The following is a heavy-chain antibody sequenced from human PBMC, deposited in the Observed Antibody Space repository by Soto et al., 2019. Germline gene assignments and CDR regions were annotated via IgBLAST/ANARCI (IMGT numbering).Heavy chain of an antibody. J-gene: IGHJ6*04. CDR3: ARQLGWNYYYCGMDV. CDR2: IIPIFNRP. D-gene: IGHD5-18*01. CDR1: GGTFSTYA. V-gene: IGHV1-69*12. Sequence: QVQLVQSGAEVKKPGSSVKVSCKASGGTFSTYAISWVRQAPGQGLEWMGGIIPIFNRPNYAQKFQARLTIAEDESSSTAYMELSSLRSEDTAVYYCARQLGWNYYYCGMDVWGEGTTVPVSS.